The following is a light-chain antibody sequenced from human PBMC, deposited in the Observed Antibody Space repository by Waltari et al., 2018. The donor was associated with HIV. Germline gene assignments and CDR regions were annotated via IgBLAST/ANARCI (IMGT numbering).Light chain of an antibody. CDR2: GAS. Sequence: DIQMTQSPSSLSASVGDRVTITCRASQYINNFLNWYQQKPGKAPKLLMYGASTLESGVPSRFSGSGSGRDFTLTISNLQSEDFATYHCQQSYKMHTFGQGTKLDVK. J-gene: IGKJ2*01. CDR3: QQSYKMHT. V-gene: IGKV1-39*01. CDR1: QYINNF.